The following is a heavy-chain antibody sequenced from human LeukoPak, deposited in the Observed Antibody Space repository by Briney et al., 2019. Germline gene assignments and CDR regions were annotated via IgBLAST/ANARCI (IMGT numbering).Heavy chain of an antibody. J-gene: IGHJ6*03. Sequence: GGSLRLSCAASGFTFSSYWMSWVRQAPGKGLEWVANIKQDGSEKYYVDSVKGRFTISRDNAKNSLYLQMNSLRAEDTAVYYCARDKYYDFWSGYYKYYYYYMDVWGKGTTVTVSS. CDR1: GFTFSSYW. V-gene: IGHV3-7*01. CDR3: ARDKYYDFWSGYYKYYYYYMDV. D-gene: IGHD3-3*01. CDR2: IKQDGSEK.